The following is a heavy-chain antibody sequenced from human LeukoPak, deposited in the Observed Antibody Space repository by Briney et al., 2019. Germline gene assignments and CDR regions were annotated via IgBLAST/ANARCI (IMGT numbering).Heavy chain of an antibody. Sequence: PSETLSLTCAVYGGSFSGYYWSWIRQPPGKGLDWIGEINHSGSTNYNPSLKSRVTISVDTSKNQFSLKLSSVTAADTAVYYCARGRRNSHIVVVTAIKEYFQHWGQGTLVTVSS. V-gene: IGHV4-34*01. CDR1: GGSFSGYY. CDR2: INHSGST. J-gene: IGHJ1*01. CDR3: ARGRRNSHIVVVTAIKEYFQH. D-gene: IGHD2-21*02.